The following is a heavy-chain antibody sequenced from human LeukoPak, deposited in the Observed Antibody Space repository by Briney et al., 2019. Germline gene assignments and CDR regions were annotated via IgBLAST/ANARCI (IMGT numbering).Heavy chain of an antibody. CDR3: ARRNSYYYYLDV. V-gene: IGHV3-23*01. CDR2: ISSSGGST. J-gene: IGHJ6*03. Sequence: GGSLRLSCAASGFTFSSYAMSWVRQAPGKGLEWVSAISSSGGSTYYADSVKGRFTISRDNAKNSLYLQMSSLRAEDTAVYYCARRNSYYYYLDVWGKRTTVTISS. CDR1: GFTFSSYA.